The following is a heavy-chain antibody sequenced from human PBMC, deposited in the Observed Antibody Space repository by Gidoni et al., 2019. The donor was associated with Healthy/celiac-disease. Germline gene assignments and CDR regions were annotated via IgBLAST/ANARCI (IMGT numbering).Heavy chain of an antibody. D-gene: IGHD3-3*01. V-gene: IGHV4-59*01. Sequence: ICGSSFSWIRQPPGKGLEWIGYIHYSGSTNYNPSLKSRVTISIDTSKNQFSLRLSSVTAADTAVYYCETGGGGTIFGVAMGWFDPWGQGTLVTVSS. CDR1: ICGSS. CDR3: ETGGGGTIFGVAMGWFDP. CDR2: IHYSGST. J-gene: IGHJ5*02.